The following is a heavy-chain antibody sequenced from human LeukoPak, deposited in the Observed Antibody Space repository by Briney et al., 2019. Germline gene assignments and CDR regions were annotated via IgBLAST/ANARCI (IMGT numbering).Heavy chain of an antibody. Sequence: PSETLSLTCAVSGGSISSNNWWSWLRQPPGKGLEWIGDIHHSGSSNYNPSLNSRVTISVDRSKNQFSLNLSSVTAADTAVYYCARGIGAPEDVWGQGTTVTVSS. D-gene: IGHD3-16*01. CDR1: GGSISSNNW. CDR2: IHHSGSS. CDR3: ARGIGAPEDV. V-gene: IGHV4-4*02. J-gene: IGHJ6*02.